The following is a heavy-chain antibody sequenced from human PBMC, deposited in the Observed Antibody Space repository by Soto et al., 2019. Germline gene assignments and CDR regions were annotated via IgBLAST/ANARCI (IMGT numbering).Heavy chain of an antibody. D-gene: IGHD2-21*01. Sequence: PSETLSLTCAVYGASLSDNYCNWLRQPPGKGLEWIGEINHSGNTNYNPSLRSRVTISIDTSKNQLSLNLRSVSAADTAVYYCARGRGEFDAWXQGTPGTVSS. CDR3: ARGRGEFDA. CDR1: GASLSDNY. J-gene: IGHJ5*02. V-gene: IGHV4-34*01. CDR2: INHSGNT.